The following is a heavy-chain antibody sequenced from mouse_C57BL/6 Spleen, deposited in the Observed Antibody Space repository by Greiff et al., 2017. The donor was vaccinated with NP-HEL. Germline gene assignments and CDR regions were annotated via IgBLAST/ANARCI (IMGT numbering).Heavy chain of an antibody. D-gene: IGHD1-1*01. CDR1: GYAFSSYW. J-gene: IGHJ4*01. CDR2: IYPGDGDT. V-gene: IGHV1-80*01. Sequence: VQLQQSGAELVKPGASVKISCKASGYAFSSYWMNWVKQRPGKGLEWIGQIYPGDGDTNYNGKFKGKATLTADKSSSTAYMQLSSLTSEDSAVYFCARPTTVAYAMDDWGQGTSVTVSS. CDR3: ARPTTVAYAMDD.